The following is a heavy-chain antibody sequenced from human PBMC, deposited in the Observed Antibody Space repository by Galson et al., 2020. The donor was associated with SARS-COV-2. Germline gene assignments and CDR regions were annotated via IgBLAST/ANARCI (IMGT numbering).Heavy chain of an antibody. D-gene: IGHD3-10*01. Sequence: HGESLKISCKASGYNFTTYWIAWVRQMPGKGLEWMGIIYPGDSDTRYSPSFHGQVTISADRSISTAYLQWRSLKASDTAIYYCTREPGSGSYEGFDYWGQGTLVSVSS. CDR3: TREPGSGSYEGFDY. J-gene: IGHJ4*02. CDR2: IYPGDSDT. V-gene: IGHV5-51*01. CDR1: GYNFTTYW.